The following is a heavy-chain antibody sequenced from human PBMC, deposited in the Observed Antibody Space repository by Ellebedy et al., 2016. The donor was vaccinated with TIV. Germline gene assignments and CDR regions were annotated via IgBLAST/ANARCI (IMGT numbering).Heavy chain of an antibody. D-gene: IGHD6-6*01. Sequence: PGGSLRLSCAASGFTFSSYAMSWVRQAPGKGLEWVSAFTGSGGGTYYADSVRGRFTMSRDTSKNTLYLQMNSLRTEDTAVYYCAVQGPAARQADWGQGTLVTVSS. V-gene: IGHV3-23*01. CDR2: FTGSGGGT. CDR1: GFTFSSYA. CDR3: AVQGPAARQAD. J-gene: IGHJ4*02.